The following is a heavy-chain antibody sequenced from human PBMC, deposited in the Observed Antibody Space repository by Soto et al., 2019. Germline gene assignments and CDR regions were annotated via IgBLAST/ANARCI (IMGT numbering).Heavy chain of an antibody. CDR3: ARHITMDPLLVY. Sequence: EVQLVESGGGLIQPGGSLRLSCAASGFTVSSNYMSWVRQAPGKGLEWVSVIYSGGSTYYADSVKGRFTISRDNSKNTLYLQMNSLRAEAPAVYYCARHITMDPLLVYWGQGTLVTVSS. CDR1: GFTVSSNY. CDR2: IYSGGST. D-gene: IGHD3-10*01. J-gene: IGHJ4*02. V-gene: IGHV3-53*01.